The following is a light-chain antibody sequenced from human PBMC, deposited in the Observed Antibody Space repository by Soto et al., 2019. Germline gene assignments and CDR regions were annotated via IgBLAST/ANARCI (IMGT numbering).Light chain of an antibody. CDR3: QQYYSTPRT. CDR1: QSVLYSSNNKNY. V-gene: IGKV4-1*01. Sequence: DIVMTQSPDSLAVSLGERATIKCKSSQSVLYSSNNKNYLSWYQQKPGQPPNLLIYWASTRESGVPDRISGTGSGTDLPLSISSLQAEDVAVYYCQQYYSTPRTFGQGTKVEIK. J-gene: IGKJ1*01. CDR2: WAS.